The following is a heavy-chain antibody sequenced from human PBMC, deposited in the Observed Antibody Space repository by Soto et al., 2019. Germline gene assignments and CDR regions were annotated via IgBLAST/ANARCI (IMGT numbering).Heavy chain of an antibody. Sequence: SETLSLTCTVSGGSISSYYWSWIRQPPGKGLEWIGYIYYSGSTNYNPSIKSRVTISVDTSKNQFSLKLSSVTAADTAVYYCARLYSGYDGNFDYWGQGTLVTVSS. CDR1: GGSISSYY. J-gene: IGHJ4*02. CDR3: ARLYSGYDGNFDY. D-gene: IGHD5-12*01. CDR2: IYYSGST. V-gene: IGHV4-59*01.